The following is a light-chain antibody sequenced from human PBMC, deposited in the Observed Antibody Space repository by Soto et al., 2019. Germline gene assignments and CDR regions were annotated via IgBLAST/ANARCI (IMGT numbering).Light chain of an antibody. Sequence: DIQLPQSPSTLSASVGDRITITCRASQSISSWLAWYQQKPGKAPKLLIYKASNLESGVPSRFSGSGSGTEFTLTISSLQPDDFATYYCQQYNSYSSFGQGTK. J-gene: IGKJ1*01. V-gene: IGKV1-5*03. CDR3: QQYNSYSS. CDR2: KAS. CDR1: QSISSW.